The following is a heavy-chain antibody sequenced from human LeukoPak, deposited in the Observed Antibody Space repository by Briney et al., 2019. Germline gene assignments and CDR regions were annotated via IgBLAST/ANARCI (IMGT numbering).Heavy chain of an antibody. CDR2: ISGSGGST. V-gene: IGHV3-23*01. CDR3: GRDSLGAEIAVAGLDY. D-gene: IGHD6-19*01. J-gene: IGHJ4*02. CDR1: GFTFSSYA. Sequence: GGSLRLSCAASGFTFSSYAMSWVRQAPGKGLEWVSAISGSGGSTYYADSVKGRFTISRDNSKNTLYLQMNSLRAEDTAVYYCGRDSLGAEIAVAGLDYWGQGTLVTVSS.